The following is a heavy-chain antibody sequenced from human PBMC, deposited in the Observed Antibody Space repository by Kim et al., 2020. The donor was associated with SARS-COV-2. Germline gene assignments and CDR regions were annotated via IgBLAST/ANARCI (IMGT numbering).Heavy chain of an antibody. CDR3: ARLFPFESNWGHVADF. CDR1: GDSFRSSAYY. V-gene: IGHV4-39*01. Sequence: SETLSLTCTVSGDSFRSSAYYWGWLRQPPGKGLEWIGSIYYSGRTYYNPSLNNRVTISVDMSKNQFSLRLGSATAADTAVYYCARLFPFESNWGHVADFWGQGTLVTVSS. D-gene: IGHD7-27*01. CDR2: IYYSGRT. J-gene: IGHJ4*02.